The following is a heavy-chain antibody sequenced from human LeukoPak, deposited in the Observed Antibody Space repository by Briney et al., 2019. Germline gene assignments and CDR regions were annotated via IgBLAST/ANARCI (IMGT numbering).Heavy chain of an antibody. CDR1: GGSISSYY. V-gene: IGHV4-59*01. CDR3: TRGSIAYYYMDV. Sequence: PSETLSLTCTVSGGSISSYYWSWVRQPPGKGLEWIGFVYYTGSTNYSPSLKSRVTISVDTSKNQFSLKLRSVTAADTAVYYCTRGSIAYYYMDVWGKGTTVTISS. CDR2: VYYTGST. J-gene: IGHJ6*03. D-gene: IGHD3-22*01.